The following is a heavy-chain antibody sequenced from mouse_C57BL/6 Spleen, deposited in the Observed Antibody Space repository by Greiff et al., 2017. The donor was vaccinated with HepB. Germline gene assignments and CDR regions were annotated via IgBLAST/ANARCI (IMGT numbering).Heavy chain of an antibody. CDR1: GYSFTGYF. CDR2: IYPGDGDT. Sequence: QVQLQQSGPELVKPGDSVKISCKASGYSFTGYFMNWVMQSPGKGLEWIGRIYPGDGDTNYNGKFKGKATLTADKSSSTAYMQLSSLTSEYSAVYFCARWDYDWFAYWGQGTLVTVSA. J-gene: IGHJ3*01. V-gene: IGHV1-82*01. D-gene: IGHD2-4*01. CDR3: ARWDYDWFAY.